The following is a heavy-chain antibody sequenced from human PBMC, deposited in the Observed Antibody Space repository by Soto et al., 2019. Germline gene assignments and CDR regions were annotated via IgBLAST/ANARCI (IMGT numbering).Heavy chain of an antibody. Sequence: RSLTCAVYGGSFNDYYWSWIRQSPVKGLEWIAEINHNGITNYNPSLKSRVTISRDASKSQFSLEVNSVTAADTAVYYCATHYGSGGFFFWGQGALVTVSS. CDR3: ATHYGSGGFFF. D-gene: IGHD3-10*01. J-gene: IGHJ4*02. CDR1: GGSFNDYY. CDR2: INHNGIT. V-gene: IGHV4-34*01.